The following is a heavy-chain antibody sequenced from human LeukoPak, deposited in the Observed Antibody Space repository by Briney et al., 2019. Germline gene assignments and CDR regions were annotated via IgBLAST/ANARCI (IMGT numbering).Heavy chain of an antibody. CDR1: GFTFSSYG. CDR2: IWYDGSNK. V-gene: IGHV3-33*01. D-gene: IGHD4-23*01. CDR3: ARGGNSGSYYYGMDV. J-gene: IGHJ6*02. Sequence: GGSLRLSCAASGFTFSSYGMHWVRQAPGKGLEWVAVIWYDGSNKYYADSVKGRFTISGDNSKNTLYLQMNSLRAEDTAVYYCARGGNSGSYYYGMDVWGQGTTVTVSS.